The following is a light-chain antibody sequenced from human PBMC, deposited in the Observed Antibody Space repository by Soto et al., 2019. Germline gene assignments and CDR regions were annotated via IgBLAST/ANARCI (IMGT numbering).Light chain of an antibody. CDR2: KAS. V-gene: IGKV1-5*03. J-gene: IGKJ4*01. Sequence: DIQMTQSPSTLSASVGDRVTMTSRASQSISFWLAWYQQKPGKVPNLLIYKASILKSGVPSRFSGSGSGTEFTLTISSLQPDDFATYYCHHYNSYPLTFGGGTKVEIK. CDR3: HHYNSYPLT. CDR1: QSISFW.